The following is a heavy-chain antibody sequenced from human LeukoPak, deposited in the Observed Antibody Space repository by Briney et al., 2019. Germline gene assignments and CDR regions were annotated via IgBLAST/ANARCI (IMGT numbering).Heavy chain of an antibody. CDR3: ARDLEGYCSGGSCYASDY. J-gene: IGHJ4*02. CDR1: GYTFTSYG. CDR2: ISAYKGNT. V-gene: IGHV1-18*01. Sequence: ASVKVSCKASGYTFTSYGISWVRQAPGQGLEWMGWISAYKGNTNYAQKLQGRVTMTTDTSTSTAYMELRSLRSDDTAVYYCARDLEGYCSGGSCYASDYWGQGTLVTVSS. D-gene: IGHD2-15*01.